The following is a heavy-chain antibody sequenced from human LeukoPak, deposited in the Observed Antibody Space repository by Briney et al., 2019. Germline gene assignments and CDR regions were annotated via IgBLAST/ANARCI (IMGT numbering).Heavy chain of an antibody. CDR1: GFTFSSYS. J-gene: IGHJ4*02. V-gene: IGHV3-21*01. CDR2: ISSSSSYI. CDR3: ARDIRGSARPFDY. D-gene: IGHD3-10*01. Sequence: PGGSLRLSCAAPGFTFSSYSMNWVRQAPGKGLGWVSSISSSSSYIYYADSVKGRFTISRDNAKNSLYLQMNSLRAEDTAVYYCARDIRGSARPFDYWGQGTLVTVSS.